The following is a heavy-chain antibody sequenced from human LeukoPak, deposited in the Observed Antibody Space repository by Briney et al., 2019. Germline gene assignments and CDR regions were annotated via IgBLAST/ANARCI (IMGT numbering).Heavy chain of an antibody. Sequence: SETLSLTCSVSGGSISSSGYYWGWIRQPPGKGLEWIGSIYYSGSTYYNPSLKSRVTISVDTSKNQFSLKLSSVTAADTAVYYCARLGAYDYWGQGTLVTVSS. J-gene: IGHJ4*02. D-gene: IGHD3-16*01. CDR1: GGSISSSGYY. CDR3: ARLGAYDY. CDR2: IYYSGST. V-gene: IGHV4-39*07.